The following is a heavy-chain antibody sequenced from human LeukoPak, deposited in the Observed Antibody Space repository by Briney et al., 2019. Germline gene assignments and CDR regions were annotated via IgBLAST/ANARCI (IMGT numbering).Heavy chain of an antibody. V-gene: IGHV1-2*02. D-gene: IGHD4-17*01. J-gene: IGHJ3*02. CDR3: ARVKNYGYAFDI. Sequence: ASVKVSCKASGYTFTGYYMHWVRQAPGQGLEWMGWINPNSGGTNYAQKFQGRVTMTRDTSISTAYMELSRLRSDDTAVYYCARVKNYGYAFDIWGQGTMVTVSS. CDR2: INPNSGGT. CDR1: GYTFTGYY.